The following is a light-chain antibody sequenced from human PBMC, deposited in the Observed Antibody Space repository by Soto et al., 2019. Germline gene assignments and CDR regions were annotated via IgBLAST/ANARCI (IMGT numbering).Light chain of an antibody. J-gene: IGKJ5*01. Sequence: QMPQYPSHMSSYLVSRVPITGRASQGISSYLAWYQQKPGKAPKLLIYAASTLQSGVPSRFSGSGSGTDFTLTISCLQSEDFATYYCQQYYSYPTFGQGTQLDIK. CDR1: QGISSY. CDR2: AAS. V-gene: IGKV1-8*01. CDR3: QQYYSYPT.